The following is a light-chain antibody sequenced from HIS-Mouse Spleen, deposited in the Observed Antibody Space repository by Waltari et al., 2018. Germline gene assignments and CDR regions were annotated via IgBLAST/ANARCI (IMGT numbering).Light chain of an antibody. V-gene: IGLV2-11*01. Sequence: QSALTQPRSVSVSPGQSVTISCTGTTSDVGGYNYFSWYQQPPGKAPKLIIYDFSKRPSGVPDRFSGSKSGNTASLTISGLQAEDEADYSCCSYAGSYTWVFGGGTKLTVL. CDR2: DFS. CDR1: TSDVGGYNY. J-gene: IGLJ3*02. CDR3: CSYAGSYTWV.